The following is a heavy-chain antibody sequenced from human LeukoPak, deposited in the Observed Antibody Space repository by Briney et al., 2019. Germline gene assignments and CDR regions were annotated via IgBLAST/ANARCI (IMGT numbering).Heavy chain of an antibody. CDR3: ARDGRNYSSSWVYYFDY. D-gene: IGHD6-13*01. J-gene: IGHJ4*02. V-gene: IGHV1-69*05. CDR2: IIPIFGTA. Sequence: SVKVSCKASGGTFSSYAISWVRQAPGQGLEWMGGIIPIFGTANYAQKFQGRVTITTDESTSTAYMELSSLRAEDTAVYYCARDGRNYSSSWVYYFDYWGQGTLVTVSS. CDR1: GGTFSSYA.